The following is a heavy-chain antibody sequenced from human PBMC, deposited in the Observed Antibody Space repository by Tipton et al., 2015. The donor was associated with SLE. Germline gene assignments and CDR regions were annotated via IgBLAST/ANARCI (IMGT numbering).Heavy chain of an antibody. Sequence: TLSLTCTVSGDSISSGDYYWSWIRQHPGKGLEWLGYIYYSGSTYYNPSLKSRVTISVDTSKNQFSLKLSSVTAADTAVYYCARDTRYSGSYPDAFDIWGQGTMVTVSS. J-gene: IGHJ3*02. D-gene: IGHD1-26*01. CDR2: IYYSGST. V-gene: IGHV4-31*03. CDR3: ARDTRYSGSYPDAFDI. CDR1: GDSISSGDYY.